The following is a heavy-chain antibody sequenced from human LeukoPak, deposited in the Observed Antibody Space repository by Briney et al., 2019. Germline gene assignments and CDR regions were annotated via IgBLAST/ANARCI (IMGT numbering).Heavy chain of an antibody. J-gene: IGHJ2*01. D-gene: IGHD3-10*01. CDR1: DGSISGYY. Sequence: SETLSLTCTVSDGSISGYYWGWIWQAPGRGLEWIAYIHYTGINNYNPSLKSRAAISVDTSTNQFSLKLTSVTAADTAMYYCARHITNSGSAFDPWGRGTLVTVSS. CDR2: IHYTGIN. V-gene: IGHV4-59*08. CDR3: ARHITNSGSAFDP.